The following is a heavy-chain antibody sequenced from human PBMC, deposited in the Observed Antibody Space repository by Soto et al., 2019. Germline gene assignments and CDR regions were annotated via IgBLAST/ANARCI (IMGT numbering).Heavy chain of an antibody. J-gene: IGHJ1*01. CDR1: GGSISSTTYY. V-gene: IGHV4-39*01. Sequence: QLQLQESGPGLVKPSETLSLACTVSGGSISSTTYYWGWIRQPPGRGLEWIGSVDYNGGTNSTPSLXGXLXIXXDTSKNQFSLRLTSVTAADTAVYYCARLVATGNYQRGYFQPWGRGTLVTVSS. CDR2: VDYNGGT. CDR3: ARLVATGNYQRGYFQP. D-gene: IGHD1-7*01.